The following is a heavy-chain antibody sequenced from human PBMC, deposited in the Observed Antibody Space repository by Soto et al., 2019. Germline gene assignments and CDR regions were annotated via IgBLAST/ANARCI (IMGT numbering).Heavy chain of an antibody. CDR1: GFTFSSYG. J-gene: IGHJ4*02. V-gene: IGHV3-30*18. Sequence: GGSLRLSYAASGFTFSSYGMHWVRQAPGKGLEWVAVISYDGSNKYYADSVKGRFTISRDNSKNTLYLQMNSLRAEDTAVYYCAKDGSDYYDSSGYYHYWGQGTLVTVSS. CDR3: AKDGSDYYDSSGYYHY. D-gene: IGHD3-22*01. CDR2: ISYDGSNK.